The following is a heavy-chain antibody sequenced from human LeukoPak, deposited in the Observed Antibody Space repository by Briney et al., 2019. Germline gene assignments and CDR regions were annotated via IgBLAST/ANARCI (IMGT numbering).Heavy chain of an antibody. D-gene: IGHD4-11*01. J-gene: IGHJ4*02. Sequence: GGSLRLSCAASGFTFGSYSMNWVRQAPGKGLEWVSYISSSSSTIYYADSVKGRFTISRDNAKNSLYLQMNSLRAEDTAVYYCARDRTTVTTDPFDYWGQGTLVTVSS. CDR2: ISSSSSTI. V-gene: IGHV3-48*01. CDR1: GFTFGSYS. CDR3: ARDRTTVTTDPFDY.